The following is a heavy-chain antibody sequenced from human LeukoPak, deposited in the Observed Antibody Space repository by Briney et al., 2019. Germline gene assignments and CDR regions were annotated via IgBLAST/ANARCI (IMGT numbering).Heavy chain of an antibody. Sequence: PGGSLRLSCAASGFTFSSYAMSWVRQAPGKGLEWVSAISGSGGSTYYADSVKGRFTISRDNSKNTLYLQMNSLRGEDKAVYYCAKDPSGNYDILTGYDDYWGQGTLVTVSS. J-gene: IGHJ4*02. CDR3: AKDPSGNYDILTGYDDY. CDR1: GFTFSSYA. CDR2: ISGSGGST. V-gene: IGHV3-23*01. D-gene: IGHD3-9*01.